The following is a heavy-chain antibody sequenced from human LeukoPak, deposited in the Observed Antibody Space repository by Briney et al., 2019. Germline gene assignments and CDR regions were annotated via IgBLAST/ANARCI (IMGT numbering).Heavy chain of an antibody. J-gene: IGHJ6*04. CDR2: XXXXXST. Sequence: PSETLSLTCTVSGGSISSGGYYWSWIRQHPGXXXXXXXXXXXXXSTYYNPSLKSRVTISVDTSKNQFSLKLSSVTAADTAVYYCARDSPPWIAAAGTDYYYGMDVWGKGTTVTVSS. V-gene: IGHV4-31*03. CDR3: ARDSPPWIAAAGTDYYYGMDV. D-gene: IGHD6-13*01. CDR1: GGSISSGGYY.